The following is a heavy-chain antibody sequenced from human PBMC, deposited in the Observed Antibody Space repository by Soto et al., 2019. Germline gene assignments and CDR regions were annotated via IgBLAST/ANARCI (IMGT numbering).Heavy chain of an antibody. CDR3: ARWSYLDY. CDR1: GFSFSSYA. CDR2: ISGSDGKT. J-gene: IGHJ4*02. Sequence: GSLRLSCGASGFSFSSYAMGWVRQAPGKGLEWVSTISGSDGKTFYADSVKGRFSISRDTSKNTLYLQMNSLRADDTAVYYCARWSYLDYWGQGTRVTVSS. D-gene: IGHD3-3*01. V-gene: IGHV3-23*01.